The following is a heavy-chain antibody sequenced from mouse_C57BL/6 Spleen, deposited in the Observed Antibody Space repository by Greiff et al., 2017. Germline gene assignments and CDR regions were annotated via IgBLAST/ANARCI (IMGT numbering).Heavy chain of an antibody. CDR1: GFTFSDYG. Sequence: EVKLVESGGGLVRPGGSLKLSCAASGFTFSDYGMHWVRQAPEKGLEWVAYISSGSSTIYYADTVKGRFTISRDNAKNTLFLQMTSLRSEDTAMYYCARRTAQATGMDYWGQGTSVTVSS. CDR2: ISSGSSTI. CDR3: ARRTAQATGMDY. J-gene: IGHJ4*01. V-gene: IGHV5-17*01. D-gene: IGHD3-2*02.